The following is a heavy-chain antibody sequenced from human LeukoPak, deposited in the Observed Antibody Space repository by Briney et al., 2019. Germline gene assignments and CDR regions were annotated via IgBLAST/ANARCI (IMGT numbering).Heavy chain of an antibody. J-gene: IGHJ6*02. CDR3: ARLQTAYYYYGMDV. CDR2: IYYSGST. Sequence: PSETLSLTCTVSGGSFSSYYWSWIRQPPGKGLEWIGYIYYSGSTNYNPSLKSRVTISVDTSKNQFSLKLSSVTAADTAVYYCARLQTAYYYYGMDVWGQGTTVTVSS. V-gene: IGHV4-59*08. CDR1: GGSFSSYY.